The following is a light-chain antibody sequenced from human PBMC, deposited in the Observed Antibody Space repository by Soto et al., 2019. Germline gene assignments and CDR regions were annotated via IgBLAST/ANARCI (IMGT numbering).Light chain of an antibody. V-gene: IGKV3D-20*01. Sequence: EVVLTQSPATLSLSPGERVTLSCWASQTIRSNSLAWYQHRPGLAPRLLVYGTSTRATGIPDRFSGSGSGTDFSLTITRLEPEDFAVYYCQYYSNSPPFSFGQGNKLEIK. CDR2: GTS. J-gene: IGKJ2*03. CDR1: QTIRSNS. CDR3: QYYSNSPPFS.